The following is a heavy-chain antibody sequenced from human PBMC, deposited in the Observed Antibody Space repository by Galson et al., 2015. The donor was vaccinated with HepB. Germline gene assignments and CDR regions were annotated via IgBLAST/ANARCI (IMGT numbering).Heavy chain of an antibody. CDR1: GFRFTDFA. Sequence: SLRLSCAASGFRFTDFAMNWARRAPGKGLEWAAYISSDSSTIHYADSVKGRFTISRDNAENSLYLQMNSLRGEDTAVYFCVKDRGSGFGGNDVPSFDYWGRGHLVTVSP. D-gene: IGHD5-12*01. CDR3: VKDRGSGFGGNDVPSFDY. CDR2: ISSDSSTI. J-gene: IGHJ4*02. V-gene: IGHV3-48*01.